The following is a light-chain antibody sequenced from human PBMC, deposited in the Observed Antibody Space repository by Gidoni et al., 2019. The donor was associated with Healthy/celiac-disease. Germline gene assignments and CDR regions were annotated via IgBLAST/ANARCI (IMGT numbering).Light chain of an antibody. Sequence: SYELTQPPSVSVSPGQTASITCSGDKLGDKYACWYQQKPGQSPVLVIYQDSTRPSGIPERFSGSNSGNTATLTISGTQAMDEADYYCQAWDSSTANVVFGGGTKLTV. V-gene: IGLV3-1*01. CDR3: QAWDSSTANVV. CDR2: QDS. J-gene: IGLJ2*01. CDR1: KLGDKY.